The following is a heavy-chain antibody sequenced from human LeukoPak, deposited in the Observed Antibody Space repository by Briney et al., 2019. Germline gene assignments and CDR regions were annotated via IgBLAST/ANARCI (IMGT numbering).Heavy chain of an antibody. D-gene: IGHD3-10*01. CDR1: GGSIRSTN. CDR3: AKDMVWGVIGFDY. CDR2: ISGSGGST. J-gene: IGHJ4*02. V-gene: IGHV3-23*01. Sequence: ETLSLTCGVSGGSIRSTNWWSWVRQPPGQGLEWVSAISGSGGSTYYAGSVKGRFTISRDNSKNTVYLQMNSLRAEDTATYSCAKDMVWGVIGFDYWGQGTLVTVSS.